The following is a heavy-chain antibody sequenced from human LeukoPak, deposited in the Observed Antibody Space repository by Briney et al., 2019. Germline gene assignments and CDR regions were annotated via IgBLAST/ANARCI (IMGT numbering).Heavy chain of an antibody. CDR2: ISAYNGNT. J-gene: IGHJ4*02. Sequence: ASVKVSCKTSGYTFTNYGISWVRQAPGQGLEWMGWISAYNGNTNYTQNLQGRVTMTTDKSTSTAYMELSSLRSEDTAVYYCARGEYSGYERFDYWGQGTLVTVSS. CDR1: GYTFTNYG. D-gene: IGHD5-12*01. V-gene: IGHV1-18*01. CDR3: ARGEYSGYERFDY.